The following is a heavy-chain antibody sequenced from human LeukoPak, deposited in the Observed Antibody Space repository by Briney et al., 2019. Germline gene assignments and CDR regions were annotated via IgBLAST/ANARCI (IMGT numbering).Heavy chain of an antibody. CDR1: GFTFNTYG. CDR2: ISYDGSNK. CDR3: ARRYCSSSSCYLFDY. D-gene: IGHD2-15*01. Sequence: GGSLRLSCAASGFTFNTYGMHWVRQAPGKGLEWVAVISYDGSNKYYADTVKGRFTISRDKSKNTVYLEMNSLRAEDTAVYYCARRYCSSSSCYLFDYWGQGTLVTVSS. J-gene: IGHJ4*02. V-gene: IGHV3-33*01.